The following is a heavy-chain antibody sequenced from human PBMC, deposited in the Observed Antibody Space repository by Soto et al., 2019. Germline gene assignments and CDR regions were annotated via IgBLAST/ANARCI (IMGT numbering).Heavy chain of an antibody. CDR2: INAGNGNT. D-gene: IGHD5-18*01. V-gene: IGHV1-3*01. Sequence: ASVKVSCKASGYTFTSYAMHCVLQSPVQRLEWMGWINAGNGNTKYSQKFQGRVTITRDTSASTAYMELSSLRSEDTAVYYCARGFDTAMDFFDYWGQGTLVTVSS. J-gene: IGHJ4*02. CDR1: GYTFTSYA. CDR3: ARGFDTAMDFFDY.